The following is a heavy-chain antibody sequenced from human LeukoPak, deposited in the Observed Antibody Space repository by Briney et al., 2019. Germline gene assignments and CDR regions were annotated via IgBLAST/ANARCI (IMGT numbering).Heavy chain of an antibody. CDR1: GYTFTGYY. V-gene: IGHV1-2*02. CDR3: ARVSSIAVAGDY. CDR2: INPNSGGT. J-gene: IGHJ4*02. Sequence: ASVKVSCKASGYTFTGYYMHWVRQAPGQGLEWMGWINPNSGGTNYAQKFQGRVTMTRDTSISTAYMELSRLRSDDTAVYYCARVSSIAVAGDYWGQGTLVTVSS. D-gene: IGHD6-19*01.